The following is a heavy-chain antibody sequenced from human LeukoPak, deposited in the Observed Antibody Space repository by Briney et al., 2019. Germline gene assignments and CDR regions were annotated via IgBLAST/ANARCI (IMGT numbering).Heavy chain of an antibody. Sequence: GGPLRLSCAASGFTFSSYAMSWVPQAPGKGLEWVSAISGSGGSTYYADSVKGRFTISRDNSKNTLYLQMNSLRAEDTAVYYCAKDRVVIPDYWGQGTLVSVSS. D-gene: IGHD3-3*01. CDR1: GFTFSSYA. CDR2: ISGSGGST. CDR3: AKDRVVIPDY. J-gene: IGHJ4*02. V-gene: IGHV3-23*01.